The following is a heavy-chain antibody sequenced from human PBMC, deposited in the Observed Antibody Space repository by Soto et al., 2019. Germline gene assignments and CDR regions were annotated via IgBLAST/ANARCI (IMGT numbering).Heavy chain of an antibody. CDR1: RFTFSDYY. CDR2: ISSSGTGI. V-gene: IGHV3-11*01. J-gene: IGHJ3*02. Sequence: PGGSPRLSCAASRFTFSDYYMTWIRQAPGKGLEWVSYISSSGTGIYYPDSVKGRFTISRDNAKNSLYLQMSSLRAEDTAVYYCARAYSDAFDIWGQGTMVTVSS. CDR3: ARAYSDAFDI. D-gene: IGHD2-15*01.